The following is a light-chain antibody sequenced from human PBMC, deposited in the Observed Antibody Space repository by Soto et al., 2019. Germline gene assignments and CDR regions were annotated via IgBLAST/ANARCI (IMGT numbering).Light chain of an antibody. J-gene: IGKJ4*01. V-gene: IGKV1-27*01. Sequence: DFRMTQSPSSLSASVGDRVTITCRATRGIATFLAWYQQKPGRVPELLISAASTLQSGVPLRFSGSGSGTDFTLSISSLQPEDVATYYCQNYDNAPLTFGGRTKVDIK. CDR2: AAS. CDR3: QNYDNAPLT. CDR1: RGIATF.